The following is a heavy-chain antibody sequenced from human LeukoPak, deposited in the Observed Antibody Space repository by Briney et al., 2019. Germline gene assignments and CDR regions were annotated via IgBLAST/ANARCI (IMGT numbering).Heavy chain of an antibody. Sequence: SETLSLTCTVSGGSISSYYWSWIRQPAGKGLEWIGRIYTSGSTNYNPSLKRRVTMSVDTSKNQFSLKLSSVTAADTAVYYCARCDTGGYYYYMDVWGKGTTVTVSS. J-gene: IGHJ6*03. CDR1: GGSISSYY. CDR2: IYTSGST. D-gene: IGHD1-14*01. V-gene: IGHV4-4*07. CDR3: ARCDTGGYYYYMDV.